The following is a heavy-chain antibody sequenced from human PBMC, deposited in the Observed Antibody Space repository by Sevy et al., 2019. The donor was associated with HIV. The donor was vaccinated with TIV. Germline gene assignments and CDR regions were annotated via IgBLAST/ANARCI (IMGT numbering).Heavy chain of an antibody. CDR1: GGSISSSNW. J-gene: IGHJ4*02. V-gene: IGHV4-4*02. CDR2: IYHSGST. Sequence: SETLSLTCAVSGGSISSSNWWSWVRQPPGKGLEWIGEIYHSGSTNYNPSLKSRVTISVDKSKNQFSLKLSSVTAADTAAYYCARLAYCGGDCYSIDYWGQGTLVTVSS. CDR3: ARLAYCGGDCYSIDY. D-gene: IGHD2-21*01.